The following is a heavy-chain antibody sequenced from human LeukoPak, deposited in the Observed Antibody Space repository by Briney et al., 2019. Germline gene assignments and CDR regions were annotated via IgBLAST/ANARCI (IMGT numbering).Heavy chain of an antibody. CDR1: GGSISSYY. V-gene: IGHV4-4*07. CDR3: ARDYYDILTGYWRDAFDI. CDR2: IYTSGST. D-gene: IGHD3-9*01. Sequence: SETLSLTCTVSGGSISSYYWSWIRQPAGKGLEWIGRIYTSGSTNYNPSLKSRVTMSVDTSKNQFSLKLSSVTAADTAVYYCARDYYDILTGYWRDAFDIWGQGTMVTVSS. J-gene: IGHJ3*02.